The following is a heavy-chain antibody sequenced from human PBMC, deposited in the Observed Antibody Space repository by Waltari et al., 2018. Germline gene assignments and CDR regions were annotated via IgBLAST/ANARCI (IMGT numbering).Heavy chain of an antibody. D-gene: IGHD5-18*01. CDR3: ARKGGRGYTYGPFYFDS. CDR1: GFTFRAYW. J-gene: IGHJ4*02. Sequence: EVQLLEAGGDLVQPGGSLRLPCAASGFTFRAYWLPLVRQAPGKGLVWVARINGDGYGITYSDSVQGRFTISRDNTKNTVYLQLNSLRADDTAVYYCARKGGRGYTYGPFYFDSWGRGTLVTVSS. CDR2: INGDGYGI. V-gene: IGHV3-74*01.